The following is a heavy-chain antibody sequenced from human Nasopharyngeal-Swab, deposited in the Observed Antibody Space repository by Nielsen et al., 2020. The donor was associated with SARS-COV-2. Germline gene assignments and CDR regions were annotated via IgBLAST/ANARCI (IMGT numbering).Heavy chain of an antibody. CDR2: IYYSGST. J-gene: IGHJ5*02. V-gene: IGHV4-30-4*01. Sequence: WIRQPPGKGLEWIGYIYYSGSTYYNPSLKSRVTISVDTSMNQFSLKLSSVTAADTAVYYCARAVGVDYYDSSGYYPPSWFDPWGQGTLVTVSS. D-gene: IGHD3-22*01. CDR3: ARAVGVDYYDSSGYYPPSWFDP.